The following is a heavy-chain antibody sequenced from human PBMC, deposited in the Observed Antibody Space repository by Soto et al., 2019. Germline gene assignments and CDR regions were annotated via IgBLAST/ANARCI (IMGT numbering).Heavy chain of an antibody. J-gene: IGHJ4*02. V-gene: IGHV3-33*01. D-gene: IGHD1-1*01. CDR3: ARGVNDYFDY. CDR2: IRYDGSNK. CDR1: GFTFSSYG. Sequence: QVQLVESGGGVVQPGRSLRLSCAASGFTFSSYGMHWLRRAPGKGLEWVAVIRYDGSNKYYADSVKGRFTISRDSSKNTLYLQMNSLRAEDTAVYYGARGVNDYFDYWSKGPLVTVSS.